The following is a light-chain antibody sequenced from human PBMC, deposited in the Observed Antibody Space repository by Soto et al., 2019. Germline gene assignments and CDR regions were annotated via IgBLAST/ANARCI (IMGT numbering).Light chain of an antibody. CDR1: SSDVGSYNL. Sequence: QSALTQPASVSGSPGQSITISWTGTSSDVGSYNLVSWYQQHPGKAPKLMIYEGSKRPSGVSNRFSGSKSGNTASLTISGLQAEDEADYYCCSYAGSSTSVVFGGGTKLTVL. J-gene: IGLJ2*01. CDR3: CSYAGSSTSVV. CDR2: EGS. V-gene: IGLV2-23*01.